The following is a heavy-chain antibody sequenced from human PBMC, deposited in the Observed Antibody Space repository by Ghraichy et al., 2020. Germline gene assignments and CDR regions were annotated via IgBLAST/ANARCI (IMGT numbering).Heavy chain of an antibody. V-gene: IGHV3-21*01. CDR2: ISTRSTYK. Sequence: GGSLRLSCAASGFTFSSYAMNWVRQAPGKGLEWVSSISTRSTYKNYAASVKGRFTVSRDNAKNSLFLQLDSLRADDTAVYYCARDVGFDNSAGGLDVWGQGTWVIVSS. CDR3: ARDVGFDNSAGGLDV. J-gene: IGHJ6*02. CDR1: GFTFSSYA. D-gene: IGHD4-23*01.